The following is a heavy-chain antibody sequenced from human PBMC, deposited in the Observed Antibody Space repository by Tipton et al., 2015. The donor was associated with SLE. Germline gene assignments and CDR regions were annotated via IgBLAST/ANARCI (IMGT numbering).Heavy chain of an antibody. CDR1: GFTFSSYA. CDR2: ISGSGGST. V-gene: IGHV3-23*01. J-gene: IGHJ4*02. Sequence: SLRLSCAASGFTFSSYAMSWVRQAPGKGLEWVSAISGSGGSTYYADSVKGRFTISRDNAKNSLYLQMNSLRAEDTAVYYCASFPPYCSSTSCPVDYWGQGTLVTISS. D-gene: IGHD2-2*01. CDR3: ASFPPYCSSTSCPVDY.